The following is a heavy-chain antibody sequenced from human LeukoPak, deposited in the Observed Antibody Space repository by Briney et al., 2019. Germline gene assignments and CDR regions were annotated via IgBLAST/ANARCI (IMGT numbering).Heavy chain of an antibody. Sequence: GGSLRLSCAASGFTFSSYWMSWVRQAPGKGLEWVANIKQDGSEKYYVDSVKGRFTISRDNAKNSLYLQMNSLRAEDTAVYYCARDSVTIFGVVIHEQYYFDYWGQGTLVTVSS. CDR2: IKQDGSEK. J-gene: IGHJ4*02. CDR1: GFTFSSYW. V-gene: IGHV3-7*01. D-gene: IGHD3-3*01. CDR3: ARDSVTIFGVVIHEQYYFDY.